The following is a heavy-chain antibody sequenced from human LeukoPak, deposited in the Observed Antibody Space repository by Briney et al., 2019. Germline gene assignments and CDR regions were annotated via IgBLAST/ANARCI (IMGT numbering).Heavy chain of an antibody. CDR1: GFTFSSYS. D-gene: IGHD5-24*01. CDR3: ARMDRGAYNSPYYFDY. CDR2: ISSSGTTI. Sequence: GGSLMLSCAASGFTFSSYSMNWVRHTPRKGLQWVSYISSSGTTIYYADSVKGRFTISRDNVKNSLYLQMDSLRDEDTAIYYCARMDRGAYNSPYYFDYWGQGTLVTVSS. V-gene: IGHV3-48*02. J-gene: IGHJ4*02.